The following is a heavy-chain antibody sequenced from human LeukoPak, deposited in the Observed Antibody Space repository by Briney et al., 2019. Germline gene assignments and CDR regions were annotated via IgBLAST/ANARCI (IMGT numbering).Heavy chain of an antibody. J-gene: IGHJ4*02. CDR2: IIPIFGTA. D-gene: IGHD2-15*01. CDR1: GGTFRSYA. V-gene: IGHV1-69*13. CDR3: ARGLGYCSGGSCYKQFDY. Sequence: ASVKVSCKASGGTFRSYAISWVRRAPGQGLEWMGGIIPIFGTANYAQKFQGRVTITADESTSTAYMELSSLRSEDSAVYYCARGLGYCSGGSCYKQFDYWGQGTLVTVSS.